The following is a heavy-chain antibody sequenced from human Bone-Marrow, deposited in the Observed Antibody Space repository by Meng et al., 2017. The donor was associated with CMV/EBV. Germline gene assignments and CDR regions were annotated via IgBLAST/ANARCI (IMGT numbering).Heavy chain of an antibody. CDR1: ISSGGYY. CDR3: ARANFYGSGSYYKEVWFDP. CDR2: IYYSGST. V-gene: IGHV4-31*02. J-gene: IGHJ5*02. D-gene: IGHD3-10*01. Sequence: ISSGGYYWSWIRQHPGKGLEWIGYIYYSGSTYYNPSIKSRVTISVDTSKNQFSLKLSSVTAADTAVYYCARANFYGSGSYYKEVWFDPWGQGTLVTVSS.